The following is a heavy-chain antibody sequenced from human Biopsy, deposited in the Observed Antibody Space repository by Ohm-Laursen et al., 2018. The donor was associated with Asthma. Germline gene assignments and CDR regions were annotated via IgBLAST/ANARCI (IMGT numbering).Heavy chain of an antibody. CDR3: ARGDSSGWSHYYFDY. Sequence: GSLRLSCAASGFSFSDYAMSWVRQAPGKGLEWVAYISRANPWTDSTIYYADSVKGRFTISRDNAKDLLYLQMNSLRAEDPAVYYCARGDSSGWSHYYFDYWGQGTLVTVSS. D-gene: IGHD6-19*01. CDR2: ISRANPWTDSTI. V-gene: IGHV3-11*01. J-gene: IGHJ4*02. CDR1: GFSFSDYA.